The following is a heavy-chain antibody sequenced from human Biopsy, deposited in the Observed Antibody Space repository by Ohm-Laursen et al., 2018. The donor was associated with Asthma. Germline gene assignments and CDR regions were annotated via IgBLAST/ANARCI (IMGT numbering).Heavy chain of an antibody. D-gene: IGHD3-3*01. CDR2: ISKDASTQ. CDR3: AKERYYDFWSGYPI. Sequence: SLRLSCAASGFSFSNFAIHWVRQAPGKGLEWVGVISKDASTQDYADSVKGRFTISRDNSKNTLYLQMNSLRAEDTAVYYCAKERYYDFWSGYPIWGQGTMVTVSS. CDR1: GFSFSNFA. J-gene: IGHJ3*02. V-gene: IGHV3-30*18.